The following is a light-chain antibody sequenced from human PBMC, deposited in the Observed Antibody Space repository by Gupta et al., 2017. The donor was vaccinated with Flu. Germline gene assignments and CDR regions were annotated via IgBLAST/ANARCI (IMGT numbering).Light chain of an antibody. Sequence: VTISCTGSSSNIGANYGVHWYQHLPGTAPKLLIYLNTNRPSGVPDRFSGSKSGTSASLAITGLQAEDEADYFCQSYDSSLNIRVFGGGTKLTVL. V-gene: IGLV1-40*01. J-gene: IGLJ3*02. CDR1: SSNIGANYG. CDR2: LNT. CDR3: QSYDSSLNIRV.